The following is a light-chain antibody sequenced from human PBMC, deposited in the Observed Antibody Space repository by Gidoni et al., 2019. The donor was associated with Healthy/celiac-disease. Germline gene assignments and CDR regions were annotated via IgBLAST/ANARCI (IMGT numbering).Light chain of an antibody. V-gene: IGKV1-33*01. CDR2: DAS. CDR1: QDISNY. Sequence: DIQMTQSPSSLSASVGDRVTNTCQASQDISNYLNWYQQKPGKAPKLLIYDASNLETGVPSRFSGSGSGTDFTFTISSLQPEDIATYYCQQYDNLPTFGQGTKLEIK. J-gene: IGKJ2*01. CDR3: QQYDNLPT.